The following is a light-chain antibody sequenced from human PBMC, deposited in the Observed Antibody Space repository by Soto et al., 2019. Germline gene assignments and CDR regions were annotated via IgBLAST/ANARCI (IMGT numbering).Light chain of an antibody. CDR2: EVT. V-gene: IGLV2-14*01. Sequence: QSALTQPASVSGSPGQSITISCTGTSGDIGGYNYVSWYQQHPGKAPKLLISEVTNRPSGVSNRFSGSKSGNTASLTISGLQAEDEADYYCSSYSISTAYLFGTGTQLTVL. J-gene: IGLJ1*01. CDR1: SGDIGGYNY. CDR3: SSYSISTAYL.